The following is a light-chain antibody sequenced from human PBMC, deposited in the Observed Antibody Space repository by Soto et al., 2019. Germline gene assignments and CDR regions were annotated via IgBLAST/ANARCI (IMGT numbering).Light chain of an antibody. CDR2: GAS. CDR1: QSVSNNY. V-gene: IGKV3-20*01. J-gene: IGKJ1*01. CDR3: KQYNSYSE. Sequence: EIVLTQSPGTLSLSPGDSATLSCRASQSVSNNYLAWYQQKPGQAPRLLIYGASNRATGIQDRFSGSGSGTEFTLTIRSLQPDDFATYYCKQYNSYSEFGQGTKVDIK.